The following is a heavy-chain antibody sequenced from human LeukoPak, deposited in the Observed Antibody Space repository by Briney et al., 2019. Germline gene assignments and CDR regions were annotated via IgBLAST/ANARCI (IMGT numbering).Heavy chain of an antibody. V-gene: IGHV1-3*01. CDR3: AREFNVLRYFDWLSDLPNWFDP. CDR2: INAGNGNT. CDR1: GYTFTSYA. D-gene: IGHD3-9*01. Sequence: SVKVSCKASGYTFTSYAMHWVRQAPGQRLEWMGWINAGNGNTKYSQKFQGRVTITRDTSASTAYMELSSLRSEDTAVYYCAREFNVLRYFDWLSDLPNWFDPWGQGTLVTVSS. J-gene: IGHJ5*02.